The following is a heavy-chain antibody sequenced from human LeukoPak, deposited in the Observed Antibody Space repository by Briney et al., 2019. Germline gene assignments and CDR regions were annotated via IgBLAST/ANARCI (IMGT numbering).Heavy chain of an antibody. CDR2: FDPEDGET. Sequence: ASVKVSCKVSGYTLTELSMHWVRQAPGKGLEWMGGFDPEDGETIYAQKFQGRVTMTEDTSTDTAYMELSSLRSEDTAVYYCATDLQNYGSGSYYDYRGQGTLVTVSS. CDR1: GYTLTELS. CDR3: ATDLQNYGSGSYYDY. J-gene: IGHJ4*02. D-gene: IGHD3-10*01. V-gene: IGHV1-24*01.